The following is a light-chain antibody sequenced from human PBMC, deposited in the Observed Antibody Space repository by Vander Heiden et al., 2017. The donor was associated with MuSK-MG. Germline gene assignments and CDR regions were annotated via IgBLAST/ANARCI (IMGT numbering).Light chain of an antibody. V-gene: IGLV3-1*01. Sequence: SYELTPPPSVPGDPGRTASIACSGDKVVDKLACWYQQKPGQSPVLVIYQDSKRPSGIPERFSGSNSGNTATLTISGTQAMDEADYYCQAWDSSSVVFGGGTKLTVL. CDR1: KVVDKL. CDR2: QDS. CDR3: QAWDSSSVV. J-gene: IGLJ2*01.